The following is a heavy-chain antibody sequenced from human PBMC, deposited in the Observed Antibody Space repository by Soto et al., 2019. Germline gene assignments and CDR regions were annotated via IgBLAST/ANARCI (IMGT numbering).Heavy chain of an antibody. V-gene: IGHV4-30-4*01. CDR1: GGSISSGDYY. D-gene: IGHD3-10*01. Sequence: QVQLQESGPGLVKPSQTLSLICTVSGGSISSGDYYWSWIRQPPGKGLGWIGYIYYSGSTYYNPSLKSRVTISVDTSKDQFSLKLSSVTAADTDVYYCARAQGSGFLVSWGQGTLVTVSS. CDR3: ARAQGSGFLVS. J-gene: IGHJ4*02. CDR2: IYYSGST.